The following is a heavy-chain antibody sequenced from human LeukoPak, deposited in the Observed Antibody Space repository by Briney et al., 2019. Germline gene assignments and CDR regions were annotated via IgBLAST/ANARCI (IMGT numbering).Heavy chain of an antibody. Sequence: PGASLRLSCAASGFTFSRYAMSWVRQAPGKGLEWVSAISGSGGSTYYADSVKGRFTISRDNSKNTLYLQMNSLRAEDTAVYYCAKQSGAGFRAAMCDYWGQGTLVTVSS. D-gene: IGHD2-2*01. V-gene: IGHV3-23*01. J-gene: IGHJ4*02. CDR1: GFTFSRYA. CDR2: ISGSGGST. CDR3: AKQSGAGFRAAMCDY.